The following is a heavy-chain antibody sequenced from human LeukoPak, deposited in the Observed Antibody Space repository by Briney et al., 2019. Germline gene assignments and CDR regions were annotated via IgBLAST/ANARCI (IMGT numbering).Heavy chain of an antibody. CDR1: GFTFSSYE. CDR2: ISSSGSTI. Sequence: NPGGSLSLSCAASGFTFSSYEMNWVRQAPGKGLEWVSYISSSGSTIYYTDSVKGRFTISRDNAKNSLYLKMNSLRAEDTAVYYCAELGITMIGGVWGKRTTVTISS. D-gene: IGHD3-10*02. CDR3: AELGITMIGGV. J-gene: IGHJ6*04. V-gene: IGHV3-48*03.